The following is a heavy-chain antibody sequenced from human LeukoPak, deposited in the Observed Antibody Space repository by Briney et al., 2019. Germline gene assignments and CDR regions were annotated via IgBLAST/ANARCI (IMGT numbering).Heavy chain of an antibody. D-gene: IGHD6-13*01. J-gene: IGHJ1*01. CDR2: IYTSGST. CDR1: GGSISSYY. CDR3: ARAGAAGRKEYSQH. Sequence: SETLSLTCTVSGGSISSYYWSWIRQPARKGLEWIGRIYTSGSTNYNPSLKSRVTMSVDTSKNQFSLKLSSVTAADTAVYYCARAGAAGRKEYSQHWGQGTLVTVSS. V-gene: IGHV4-4*07.